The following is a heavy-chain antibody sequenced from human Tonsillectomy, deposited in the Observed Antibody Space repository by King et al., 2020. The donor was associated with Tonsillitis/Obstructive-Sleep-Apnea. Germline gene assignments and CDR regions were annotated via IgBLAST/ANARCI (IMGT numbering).Heavy chain of an antibody. CDR1: GFTFSNYA. Sequence: VQLVESGGGVVQPGRSLRLSCAASGFTFSNYAIHWVRQAPGKGLEWVAVISYDGSNKYYADSVKGRFTISRDNSKNTLYLQMNSLRAEDTAVYYCARGDGIVVVIASSFDYWGQGTLVTVSS. CDR3: ARGDGIVVVIASSFDY. V-gene: IGHV3-30*04. D-gene: IGHD2-21*01. J-gene: IGHJ4*02. CDR2: ISYDGSNK.